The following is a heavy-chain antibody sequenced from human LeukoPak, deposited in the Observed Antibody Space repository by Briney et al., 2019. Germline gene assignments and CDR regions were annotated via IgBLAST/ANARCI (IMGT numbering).Heavy chain of an antibody. CDR2: INRSGST. J-gene: IGHJ4*02. CDR1: GGSFSGYY. V-gene: IGHV4-34*01. D-gene: IGHD6-19*01. CDR3: ARGGRTSSGWYFSPNYYFDY. Sequence: PSETLSLTCAVYGGSFSGYYWSWIRQPPGKGLEWIGEINRSGSTNYNPSLKSRVTISVDTSKNQFSLKLSSVTAADTAVYYCARGGRTSSGWYFSPNYYFDYWGQGTLVTVSS.